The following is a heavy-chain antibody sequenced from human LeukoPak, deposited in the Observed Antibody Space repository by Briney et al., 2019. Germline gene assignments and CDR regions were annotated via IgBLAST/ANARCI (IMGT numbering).Heavy chain of an antibody. CDR3: AKDPFLQDPYYDSSGYSEDYFDY. CDR2: MNPNSGNT. D-gene: IGHD3-22*01. V-gene: IGHV1-8*01. Sequence: ASVKVSCKASGYTFTSYDINWVRQATGQGLEWMGWMNPNSGNTGYAQKFQGRVTMTRNTSISTAYMELSSLRSEDTAVYYCAKDPFLQDPYYDSSGYSEDYFDYWGQGTLVTVSS. CDR1: GYTFTSYD. J-gene: IGHJ4*02.